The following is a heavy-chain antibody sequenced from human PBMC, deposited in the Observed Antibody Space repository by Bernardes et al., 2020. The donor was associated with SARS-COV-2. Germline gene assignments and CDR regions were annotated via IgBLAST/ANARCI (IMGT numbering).Heavy chain of an antibody. CDR1: GFTVSSNY. D-gene: IGHD2-2*01. J-gene: IGHJ3*02. CDR3: ASEYCSSTSCYSDDAFDI. V-gene: IGHV3-66*02. Sequence: GGSLRLSCAASGFTVSSNYMSWVRQAPGKGLEWVSVIYSGGSTYYADSVKGRFTISRDNSKNTLYLQMNSLRAEDTAVYYCASEYCSSTSCYSDDAFDIWGQGTMVTVSS. CDR2: IYSGGST.